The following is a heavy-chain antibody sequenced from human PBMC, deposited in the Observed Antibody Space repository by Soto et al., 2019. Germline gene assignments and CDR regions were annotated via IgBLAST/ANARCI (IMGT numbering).Heavy chain of an antibody. CDR2: ISYDGSNK. CDR1: GGTFSSYA. Sequence: SCKASGGTFSSYAMHWVRQAPGKGLEWVAVISYDGSNKYYADSVKGRFTISRDNSKNTLYLQMNSLRAEDTAVYYCARGERRRITMIVVVPKAFDIWGQGTMVTVSS. D-gene: IGHD3-22*01. J-gene: IGHJ3*02. CDR3: ARGERRRITMIVVVPKAFDI. V-gene: IGHV3-30-3*01.